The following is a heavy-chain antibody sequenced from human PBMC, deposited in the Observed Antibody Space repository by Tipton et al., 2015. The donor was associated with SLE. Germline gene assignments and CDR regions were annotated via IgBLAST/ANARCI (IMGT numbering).Heavy chain of an antibody. CDR3: ARDVWGYWYFDL. Sequence: TLSLTCTISGDSITSGPYYWAWIRQPPGKGLEWIGTIYYNGFSYQSPSLKSRITMSVDTSKTQFSLTLTSMTAADTAVYYCARDVWGYWYFDLWGSGTPVTVSS. CDR1: GDSITSGPYY. V-gene: IGHV4-39*07. J-gene: IGHJ2*01. CDR2: IYYNGFS. D-gene: IGHD3-16*01.